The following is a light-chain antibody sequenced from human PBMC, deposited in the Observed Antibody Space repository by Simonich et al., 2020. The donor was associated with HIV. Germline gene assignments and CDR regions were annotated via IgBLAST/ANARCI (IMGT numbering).Light chain of an antibody. CDR2: SAS. CDR1: QSIRNY. J-gene: IGKJ4*01. Sequence: DIQMTQSPSSLSTSVGDRVTITCRARQSIRNYLNWYQQKPGKAPKLLIYSASTLQSGVPSRFSGSGSGTGFTLTISSLQPEDFATYYCQQSYSTPLTFGGGTKVEIK. CDR3: QQSYSTPLT. V-gene: IGKV1-39*01.